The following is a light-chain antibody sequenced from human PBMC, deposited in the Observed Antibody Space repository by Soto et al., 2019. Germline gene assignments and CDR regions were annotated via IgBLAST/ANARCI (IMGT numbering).Light chain of an antibody. J-gene: IGKJ5*01. CDR1: QSVKTF. CDR3: QQRNHSPPIT. CDR2: DAS. V-gene: IGKV3-11*01. Sequence: EIVLPESPATLSLSPGERATLSCRASQSVKTFLLWYQHRPGQAPRVLIYDASHRATGIPARFRGSGSGTDFTLTISSLEAEDAGIDYWQQRNHSPPITFGQGTRL.